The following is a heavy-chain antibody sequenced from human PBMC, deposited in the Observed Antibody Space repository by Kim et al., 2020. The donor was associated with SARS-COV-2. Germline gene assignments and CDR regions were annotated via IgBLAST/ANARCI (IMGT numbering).Heavy chain of an antibody. D-gene: IGHD3-16*01. V-gene: IGHV3-30*18. J-gene: IGHJ3*02. CDR3: ANDYVCGSDDAFDI. CDR2: ISYDGSNK. CDR1: GFTFSSYG. Sequence: GGSLRLSCAASGFTFSSYGMHWVRQAPGKGLEWVAVISYDGSNKYYADSVKGRFTISRDNSKNTLYLQMNSLRAEDTAVYYCANDYVCGSDDAFDIWGQG.